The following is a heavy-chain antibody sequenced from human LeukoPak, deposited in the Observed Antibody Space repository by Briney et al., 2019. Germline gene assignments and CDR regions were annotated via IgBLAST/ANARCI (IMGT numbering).Heavy chain of an antibody. Sequence: EASVKVSCKASGYTFTSYAISWVRQAPGQGLEWMGGIIPIFGTANYAQKFQGRVTITADESTSTAYMELSSLRSEDTAVYYCARAAWGYSYGSPNYYFDYWGQGTLVTVSS. CDR1: GYTFTSYA. CDR2: IIPIFGTA. V-gene: IGHV1-69*13. CDR3: ARAAWGYSYGSPNYYFDY. J-gene: IGHJ4*02. D-gene: IGHD5-18*01.